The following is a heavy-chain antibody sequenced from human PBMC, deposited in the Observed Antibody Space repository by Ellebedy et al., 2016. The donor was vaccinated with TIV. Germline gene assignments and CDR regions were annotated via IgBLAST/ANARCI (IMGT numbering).Heavy chain of an antibody. D-gene: IGHD3-3*01. Sequence: GESLKISCAASGFTFSSYWMSWVRQAPGKGLEWVANIKQDGSEKYYVDFVKGRFTISRDNAKNSLYLQMNSLRAEDTAVYYCARAPYPFCPADYWGQGTLVTISS. CDR2: IKQDGSEK. J-gene: IGHJ4*02. CDR1: GFTFSSYW. V-gene: IGHV3-7*04. CDR3: ARAPYPFCPADY.